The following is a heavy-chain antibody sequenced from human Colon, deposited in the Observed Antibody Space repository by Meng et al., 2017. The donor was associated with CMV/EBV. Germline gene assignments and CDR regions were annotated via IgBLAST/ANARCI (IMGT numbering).Heavy chain of an antibody. Sequence: ASVTVSCKASGYTFTSYGISWVRQAPGQGLEWMGWISAYYGSTTYAQSLQGRLTLTRDTSTNTAYMELGSLRSDDTAVYYCTRESSATYDGIGFPHYWGQGTLVTVSS. D-gene: IGHD3-22*01. CDR1: GYTFTSYG. V-gene: IGHV1-18*01. CDR2: ISAYYGST. J-gene: IGHJ4*02. CDR3: TRESSATYDGIGFPHY.